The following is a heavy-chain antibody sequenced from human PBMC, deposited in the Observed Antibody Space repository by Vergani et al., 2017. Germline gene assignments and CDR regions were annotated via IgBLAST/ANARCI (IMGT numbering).Heavy chain of an antibody. V-gene: IGHV1-3*01. CDR1: GYTFTSYA. CDR3: AREACSGGSCYTFFDY. D-gene: IGHD2-15*01. Sequence: QVQLVQSGAEVKKPGASVKVSCKASGYTFTSYAMHWVRQAPGQRLEWMGWINAGNGNTKYSQKFQGRVTITRDTSASTAYMELSSLRSEDTAVYYCAREACSGGSCYTFFDYWGQGTLVTVSS. J-gene: IGHJ4*02. CDR2: INAGNGNT.